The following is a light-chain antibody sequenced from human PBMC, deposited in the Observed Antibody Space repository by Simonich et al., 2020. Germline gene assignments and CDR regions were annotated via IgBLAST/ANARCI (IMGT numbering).Light chain of an antibody. CDR1: SLRSYY. CDR3: NSRDSSGNHVV. Sequence: SSELTQDPAVSVALGQTVRITCQGDSLRSYYASWYQQKPGQAPVLVIYGKNNRPSGIPDRFSGSSSGNTASLPITGAQAEDEADYYCNSRDSSGNHVVFGGGTKLTVL. CDR2: GKN. V-gene: IGLV3-19*01. J-gene: IGLJ2*01.